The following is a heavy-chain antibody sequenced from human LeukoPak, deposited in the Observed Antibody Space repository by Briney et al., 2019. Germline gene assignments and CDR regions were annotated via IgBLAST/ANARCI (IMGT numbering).Heavy chain of an antibody. CDR2: ISYSGST. J-gene: IGHJ4*02. D-gene: IGHD6-19*01. CDR1: GGSITAGGYF. V-gene: IGHV4-61*08. Sequence: SETLSLTCTVSGGSITAGGYFWSWIRQHPGKGLECIGHISYSGSTNYNPSLKSRVTISVDTSKNQFSLKLSSVTAADTAVYYCARGSGWLHFDYWGQGTLVTVSS. CDR3: ARGSGWLHFDY.